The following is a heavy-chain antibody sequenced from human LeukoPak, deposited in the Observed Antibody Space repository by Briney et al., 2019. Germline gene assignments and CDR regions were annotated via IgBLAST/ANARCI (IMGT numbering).Heavy chain of an antibody. J-gene: IGHJ4*02. CDR2: IRYDGSNK. D-gene: IGHD3-22*01. V-gene: IGHV3-30*02. CDR3: ASPPKGSSGYYYY. Sequence: GGSLRLSCAASGFTFSSYGMHWVRQAPGKGLEWVAFIRYDGSNKYYADSVRGRFTISRDNSKNTLYLQMNSLRAEDTAVYYCASPPKGSSGYYYYWGQGTLVTVSS. CDR1: GFTFSSYG.